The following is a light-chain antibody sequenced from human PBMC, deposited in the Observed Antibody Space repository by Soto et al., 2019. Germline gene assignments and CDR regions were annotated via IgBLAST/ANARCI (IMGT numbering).Light chain of an antibody. CDR2: SAS. J-gene: IGKJ4*01. CDR3: QQRGSWPPT. CDR1: QSVSSY. V-gene: IGKV3-11*01. Sequence: EVVLTQSPATLSLSPGERATLSCRASQSVSSYLAWYQQKPGQAPRLLIYSASERATGIPARFSGSGSGTDFTLTISSLEPEDSAVYYCQQRGSWPPTFGGGTKVEIK.